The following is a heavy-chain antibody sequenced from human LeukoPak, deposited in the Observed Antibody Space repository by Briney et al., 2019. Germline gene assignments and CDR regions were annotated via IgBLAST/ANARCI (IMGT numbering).Heavy chain of an antibody. CDR2: IYSSGST. Sequence: KPSETLSLTCTVSGGSISSYYWSWIRQPPGKGLEWIGYIYSSGSTNYNPSLKSRVTISVDTSKNQFSPKLSSVTTADTAVYYCARESSGGSFDYWGQGTLVTVSS. J-gene: IGHJ4*02. CDR3: ARESSGGSFDY. D-gene: IGHD2-15*01. CDR1: GGSISSYY. V-gene: IGHV4-59*01.